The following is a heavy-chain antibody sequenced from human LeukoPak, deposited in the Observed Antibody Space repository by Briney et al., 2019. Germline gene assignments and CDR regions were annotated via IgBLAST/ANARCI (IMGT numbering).Heavy chain of an antibody. CDR2: ITSSSTV. V-gene: IGHV3-48*04. CDR3: AKDIAVAGPASGFDY. J-gene: IGHJ4*02. Sequence: GGSLRLSCAASGFTFSNYSMNWVRQAPGKGLEWVSYITSSSTVYYAGSVKGRFTISRDNAKNSLYLQMNSLRAEDTALYYCAKDIAVAGPASGFDYWGQGTLVTVSS. CDR1: GFTFSNYS. D-gene: IGHD6-19*01.